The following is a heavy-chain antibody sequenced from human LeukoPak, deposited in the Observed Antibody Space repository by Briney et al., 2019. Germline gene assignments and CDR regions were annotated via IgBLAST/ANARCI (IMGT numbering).Heavy chain of an antibody. CDR1: GFTFSTYE. Sequence: GGSLRLSCAASGFTFSTYEMNWVRQAPGKGLEWLSYITGSGSTKYYADSVRGRFTISRDNSKNSLYLQINSLRAEDTAVYYCARLLDISDHWGQGTPVTVSS. CDR3: ARLLDISDH. J-gene: IGHJ4*02. V-gene: IGHV3-48*03. D-gene: IGHD3-22*01. CDR2: ITGSGSTK.